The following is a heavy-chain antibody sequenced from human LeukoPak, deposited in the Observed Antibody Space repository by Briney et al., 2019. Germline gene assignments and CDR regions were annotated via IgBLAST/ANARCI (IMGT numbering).Heavy chain of an antibody. J-gene: IGHJ6*02. V-gene: IGHV1-69*04. CDR2: IIPILGIA. CDR1: GGTFSSYA. Sequence: ASVKVSCKASGGTFSSYAISWVRQAPGQGLEWMGRIIPILGIANYAQKFQGRVTMTRDTSISTAYMELSRLRSDDTAVYYCASSYDSSGYYYEVSYYGMDVWGQGTTVTVSS. D-gene: IGHD3-22*01. CDR3: ASSYDSSGYYYEVSYYGMDV.